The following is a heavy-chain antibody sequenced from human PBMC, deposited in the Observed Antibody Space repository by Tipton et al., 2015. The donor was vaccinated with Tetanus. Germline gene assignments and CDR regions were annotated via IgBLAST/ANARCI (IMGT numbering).Heavy chain of an antibody. CDR1: GFTFSSYW. J-gene: IGHJ6*02. Sequence: GSLRLSCVASGFTFSSYWMHWVRQVPGKGLVWVSRIKSDESDTSYADSVKGRFTISRDNAKNTLYLQMNSLRAEDTAVYFCARTSGRLFHFGSRSYFYSGLDVWGQGTTVTVS. D-gene: IGHD2-21*01. V-gene: IGHV3-74*01. CDR2: IKSDESDT. CDR3: ARTSGRLFHFGSRSYFYSGLDV.